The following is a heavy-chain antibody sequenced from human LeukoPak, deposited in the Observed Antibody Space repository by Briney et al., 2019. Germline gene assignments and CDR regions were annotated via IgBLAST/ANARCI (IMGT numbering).Heavy chain of an antibody. CDR3: ASKLASGSYFTF. D-gene: IGHD1-26*01. Sequence: SQTLSLTCTVSGGSIRSGGYYWTWIRQHPGKGLEWIGYIYYSGSTYYNPSLKSRVTMSVDTSKNQFSLKLSSVTAADTAVYYCASKLASGSYFTFWGQGTLVTVSS. CDR1: GGSIRSGGYY. CDR2: IYYSGST. V-gene: IGHV4-31*03. J-gene: IGHJ4*02.